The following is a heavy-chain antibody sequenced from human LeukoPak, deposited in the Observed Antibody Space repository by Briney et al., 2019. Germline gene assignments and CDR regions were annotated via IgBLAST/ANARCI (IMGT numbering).Heavy chain of an antibody. V-gene: IGHV3-64*01. CDR2: ISSNGGRT. J-gene: IGHJ4*02. CDR1: GFSFSSHA. CDR3: ARQAPTLRNYFDY. Sequence: GGSLRLSCAASGFSFSSHAMHWVRQAPGKGLEYVSAISSNGGRTYYANSVKGRFTISRDNSKNTLYLQMGGLRAEDMAVYYCARQAPTLRNYFDYWGQGTLVTVSS.